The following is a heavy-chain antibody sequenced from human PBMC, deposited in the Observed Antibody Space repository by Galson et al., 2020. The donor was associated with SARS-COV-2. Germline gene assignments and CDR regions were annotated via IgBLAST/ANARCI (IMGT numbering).Heavy chain of an antibody. Sequence: GESLKISCEASGFGFSYYWMSWVRQAPGRGLEWVANIKHDGSEKYYVDSVKGRFTISRDNPKNSLYLQMDNLRVEDTAVYHCARVDCSGGSCYPGNYCGQGTLVTVSS. V-gene: IGHV3-7*03. CDR3: ARVDCSGGSCYPGNY. CDR2: IKHDGSEK. D-gene: IGHD2-15*01. J-gene: IGHJ4*02. CDR1: GFGFSYYW.